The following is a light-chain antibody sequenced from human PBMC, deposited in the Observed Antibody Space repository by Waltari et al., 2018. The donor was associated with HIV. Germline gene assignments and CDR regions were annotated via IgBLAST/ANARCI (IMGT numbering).Light chain of an antibody. V-gene: IGLV3-25*03. J-gene: IGLJ3*02. CDR3: QSADSSGTYWV. Sequence: SSELTQPPSVSVSPGQTARIPCSGDALPKQYAYWYQQKPGQAPVLVIYKDSERPSGIPERFSGSSSGTTVTLTISGVQAEDEADYYCQSADSSGTYWVFGGGTKLTVL. CDR2: KDS. CDR1: ALPKQY.